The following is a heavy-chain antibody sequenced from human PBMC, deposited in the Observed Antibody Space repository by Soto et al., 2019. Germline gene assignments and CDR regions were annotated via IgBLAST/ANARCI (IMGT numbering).Heavy chain of an antibody. Sequence: SGPTLVNPTQTLTLTCTFSAFSLSTGGVGVGWIRQPPGRALEWLALIYWDDDKRYSPSLRSRLTITKDTSKNQVVLTMTNMDPVDTATYYCIQSRCGGDCLQSYASYYYYGMDVWGQGTTVTVSS. CDR3: IQSRCGGDCLQSYASYYYYGMDV. CDR2: IYWDDDK. CDR1: AFSLSTGGVG. D-gene: IGHD2-21*02. J-gene: IGHJ6*02. V-gene: IGHV2-5*02.